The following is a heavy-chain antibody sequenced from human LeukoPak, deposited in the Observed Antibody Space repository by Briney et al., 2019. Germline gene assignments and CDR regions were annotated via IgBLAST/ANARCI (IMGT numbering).Heavy chain of an antibody. CDR2: IYTSGST. D-gene: IGHD2-2*01. J-gene: IGHJ6*04. Sequence: PSETLSLTCTVSGGSISSGSYYWSRIRQPAGKGLEWIGRIYTSGSTNYNPSLKSRVTISVDTSKNQFSLKLSSVTAADTAVYYCARDRLLPAAIQVWGKGTTVTVSS. V-gene: IGHV4-61*02. CDR1: GGSISSGSYY. CDR3: ARDRLLPAAIQV.